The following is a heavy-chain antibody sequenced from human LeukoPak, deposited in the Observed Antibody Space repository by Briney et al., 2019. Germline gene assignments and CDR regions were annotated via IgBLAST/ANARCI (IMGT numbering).Heavy chain of an antibody. Sequence: PSQTLSLTCTVSGGSISSGGYYWSWIRQPAGKGLEWIGRIYTSGSTNYNPSLKSRVTISVDTSKNQFSLKLSSVTAADTAVYYCARGGGAFDAFDIWGQGTKVTVSS. CDR2: IYTSGST. CDR1: GGSISSGGYY. J-gene: IGHJ3*02. D-gene: IGHD3-3*02. CDR3: ARGGGAFDAFDI. V-gene: IGHV4-61*02.